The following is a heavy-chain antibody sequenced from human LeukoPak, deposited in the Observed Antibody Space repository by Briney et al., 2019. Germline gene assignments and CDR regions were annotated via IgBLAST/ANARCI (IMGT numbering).Heavy chain of an antibody. CDR3: ARDPVYYDRSDN. V-gene: IGHV3-66*01. Sequence: GGSLRLSCAASGFTVSSNYMSWVRQAPGKGLEWVSVIYSGGSAYYADSVKGRFTISRDNSKNTLYLQMNSLRAEDTAVYYCARDPVYYDRSDNWGQGTLVTVSS. CDR2: IYSGGSA. CDR1: GFTVSSNY. D-gene: IGHD3-22*01. J-gene: IGHJ4*02.